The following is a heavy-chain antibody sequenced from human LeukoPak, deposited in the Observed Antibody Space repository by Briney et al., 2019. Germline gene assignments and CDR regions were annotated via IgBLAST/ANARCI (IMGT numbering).Heavy chain of an antibody. CDR1: GFTFSSYS. CDR2: ISDSSSII. J-gene: IGHJ1*01. Sequence: GGSLRLSCAASGFTFSSYSMNWVRQAPGKGLEWVSYISDSSSIIYYSDSVKGRFTISRDNAKNSLYLQMNSLRAEDTAVYYCARGGSSWYRYFQHWGQGTLVTVSS. D-gene: IGHD6-13*01. CDR3: ARGGSSWYRYFQH. V-gene: IGHV3-48*04.